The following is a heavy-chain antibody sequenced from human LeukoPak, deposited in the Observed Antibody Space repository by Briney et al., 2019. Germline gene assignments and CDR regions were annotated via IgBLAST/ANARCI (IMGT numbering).Heavy chain of an antibody. CDR2: ISAYNGNT. D-gene: IGHD2-2*01. J-gene: IGHJ5*02. V-gene: IGHV1-18*01. Sequence: ASVKVSCKASGYTFTSYGISWVRQAPGQGLEWMGWISAYNGNTNYAQKLQGRVTMTTDTSTSTAYMELRSLRSDGTAVYYCARDLVVPAATRFDPWGQGTLVTVSS. CDR1: GYTFTSYG. CDR3: ARDLVVPAATRFDP.